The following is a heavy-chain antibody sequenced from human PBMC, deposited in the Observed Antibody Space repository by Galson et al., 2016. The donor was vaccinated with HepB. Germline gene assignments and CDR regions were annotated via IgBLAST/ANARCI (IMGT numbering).Heavy chain of an antibody. CDR1: GFSFSTSG. CDR3: AKANPSDYDDSCGPSGNNWFDP. J-gene: IGHJ5*02. Sequence: SLRLSCAASGFSFSTSGMSWVRQTPGKGLEWVSGITSSGGTTHYADSVKGRFTISRDNTKNTLYLQMNSLRAEDTAVYYCAKANPSDYDDSCGPSGNNWFDPWGQGTLVTVSS. V-gene: IGHV3-23*01. CDR2: ITSSGGTT. D-gene: IGHD3-22*01.